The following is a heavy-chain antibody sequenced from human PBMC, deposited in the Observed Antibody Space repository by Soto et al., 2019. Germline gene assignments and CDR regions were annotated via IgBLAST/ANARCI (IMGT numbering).Heavy chain of an antibody. D-gene: IGHD3-10*01. CDR2: IIPLFGTA. J-gene: IGHJ6*02. CDR1: GGTFSSYA. V-gene: IGHV1-69*13. CDR3: ATMGQETTFYGSGSGFDMDV. Sequence: SVKVSCKASGGTFSSYAISWVRQAPGRGLEWMGGIIPLFGTAKYAQKFQGRVTITVDESTRTGYMELSSLRSEDTAVYYCATMGQETTFYGSGSGFDMDVWGQGTPVTVS.